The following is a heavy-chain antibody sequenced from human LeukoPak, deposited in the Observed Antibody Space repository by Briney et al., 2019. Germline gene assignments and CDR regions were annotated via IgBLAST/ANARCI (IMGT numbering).Heavy chain of an antibody. CDR3: IKNTRTPTY. V-gene: IGHV3-11*06. CDR1: GFTFSSTS. CDR2: ISGSTTDT. J-gene: IGHJ4*02. D-gene: IGHD1-14*01. Sequence: PGGSLRLSCAASGFTFSSTSMSWIRQAPGRGLEWVSYISGSTTDTNYADSVRGRFTVSRDNAKNALYLQMDSLTVEDTAIYYCIKNTRTPTYWGQGVLVTVSS.